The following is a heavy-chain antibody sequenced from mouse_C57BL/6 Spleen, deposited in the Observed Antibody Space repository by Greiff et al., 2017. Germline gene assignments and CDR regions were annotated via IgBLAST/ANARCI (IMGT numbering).Heavy chain of an antibody. Sequence: VQLQQPGAELVKPGASVKLSCKASGYTFTSYWMHWVKQRPGQGLEWIGMIHPNSGSTNYNEKFKSKATLTVDKSSSTAYMQLSILTSDDSAVYYWARHTMVTQVAYWGQGTLVTVSA. CDR1: GYTFTSYW. V-gene: IGHV1-64*01. CDR2: IHPNSGST. CDR3: ARHTMVTQVAY. J-gene: IGHJ3*01. D-gene: IGHD2-1*01.